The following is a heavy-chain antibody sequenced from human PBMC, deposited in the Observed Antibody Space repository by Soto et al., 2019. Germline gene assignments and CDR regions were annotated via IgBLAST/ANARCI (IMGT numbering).Heavy chain of an antibody. V-gene: IGHV4-59*01. CDR2: IYFNGNT. D-gene: IGHD3-16*01. J-gene: IGHJ4*02. CDR3: ASVTFGGVVLAH. CDR1: SASFSKYY. Sequence: SETLSLTCTVSSASFSKYYWSWIRQPPGKGLEWIGYIYFNGNTNYNPSLKRRVTISIDTSKKQISLTLTSVTDADTAVDYCASVTFGGVVLAHWGQGTLVTVSS.